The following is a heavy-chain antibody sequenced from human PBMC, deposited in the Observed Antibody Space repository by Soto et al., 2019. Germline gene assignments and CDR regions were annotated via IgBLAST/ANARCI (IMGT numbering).Heavy chain of an antibody. J-gene: IGHJ6*01. Sequence: SLRLSCTASGFTFGDYAMSWFRQAPGKGLEWVGFIRSKAYGGTTEYAASVKGRFTISRDDSKSIAYLQMNSLKTEDTAVYYCTRDPRYYYDCSGYYGPYYGMAVWGQGTTVTVSS. CDR1: GFTFGDYA. CDR3: TRDPRYYYDCSGYYGPYYGMAV. CDR2: IRSKAYGGTT. V-gene: IGHV3-49*03. D-gene: IGHD3-22*01.